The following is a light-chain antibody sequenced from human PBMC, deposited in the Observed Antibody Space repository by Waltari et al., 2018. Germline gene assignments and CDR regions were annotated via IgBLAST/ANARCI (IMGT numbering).Light chain of an antibody. J-gene: IGLJ2*01. CDR1: NSNIGSST. CDR2: SND. V-gene: IGLV1-44*01. CDR3: ATWDARLTAVL. Sequence: QSVLTQPPSASGTPGQRVTISCSGSNSNIGSSTVNWYQRVPGTAPKLLIYSNDQRPSGVPDRLSGSQSSTSASLAISGLHSEDEADYYCATWDARLTAVLFGGGTKVTVL.